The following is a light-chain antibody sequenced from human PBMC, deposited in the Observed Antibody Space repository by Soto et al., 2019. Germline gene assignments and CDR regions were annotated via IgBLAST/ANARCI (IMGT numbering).Light chain of an antibody. V-gene: IGKV3-11*01. CDR1: RSVSHY. CDR3: QQRSSWPPIT. Sequence: EIVLTQSPATLSLSPGERATLSCRASRSVSHYLAWFQQKPGQAPRLLIYDAFNRATGIPARFSGSGSGTDFTLTISSLEHEDFAVYYCQQRSSWPPITFGQGTRLEIK. J-gene: IGKJ5*01. CDR2: DAF.